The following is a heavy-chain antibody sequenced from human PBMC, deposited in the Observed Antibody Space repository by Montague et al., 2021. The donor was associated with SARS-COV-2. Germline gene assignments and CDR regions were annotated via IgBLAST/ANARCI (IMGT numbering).Heavy chain of an antibody. CDR3: ARGKDDITVVLVVTSSSSYFDS. Sequence: SETLSLTCTVSGYSISSGYYWGWIRQLPGKGLEWIGSIYHSGSTYYNPSLKSRVTISVDTSKNQFSVRLTSVTAADTGRYYCARGKDDITVVLVVTSSSSYFDSWSRGTPVAVSS. J-gene: IGHJ4*02. D-gene: IGHD3-10*01. CDR1: GYSISSGYY. V-gene: IGHV4-38-2*02. CDR2: IYHSGST.